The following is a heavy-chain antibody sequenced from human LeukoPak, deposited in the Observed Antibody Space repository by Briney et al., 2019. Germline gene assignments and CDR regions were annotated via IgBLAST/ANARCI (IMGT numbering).Heavy chain of an antibody. D-gene: IGHD1-14*01. CDR2: IYYTGTT. Sequence: SETLSLTCSVSGGSISSSLYFWGWIRQPPGKGLEWIGNIYYTGTTYYKPSFNSRVTILVDTSKNQFSLKLSSVTAADTAVYYCARKPVFRADFDIWGQGTMVTVSS. CDR1: GGSISSSLYF. CDR3: ARKPVFRADFDI. V-gene: IGHV4-39*07. J-gene: IGHJ3*02.